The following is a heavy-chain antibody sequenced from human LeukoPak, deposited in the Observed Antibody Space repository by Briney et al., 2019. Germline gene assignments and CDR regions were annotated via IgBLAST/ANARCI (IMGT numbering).Heavy chain of an antibody. J-gene: IGHJ4*02. CDR2: ISAYNGST. CDR1: GYTFTSYG. CDR3: ATLNYYDSSGYYSHAGLDY. D-gene: IGHD3-22*01. Sequence: ASAKVSCKASGYTFTSYGISWVRQAPGQGLEWMGWISAYNGSTNYAQKLQGRVTMTTDTSTSTAYMELRSLRSDDTAVYYCATLNYYDSSGYYSHAGLDYWGQGTLVTVSS. V-gene: IGHV1-18*01.